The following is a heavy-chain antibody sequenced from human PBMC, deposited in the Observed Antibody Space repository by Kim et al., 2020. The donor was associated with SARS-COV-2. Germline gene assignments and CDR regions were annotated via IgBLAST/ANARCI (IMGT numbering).Heavy chain of an antibody. CDR1: GYSFTRYT. J-gene: IGHJ2*01. V-gene: IGHV1-18*01. CDR3: ARVLGANSETWHLDF. Sequence: ASVKVSCKTSGYSFTRYTISWVRQAPGQGLEWMGWITAVNKNTDYAQKFQDRVSMTTDTSTTTAFLELRSLRSDDTAVYYCARVLGANSETWHLDFWGRGTLVCVSS. CDR2: ITAVNKNT. D-gene: IGHD2-21*01.